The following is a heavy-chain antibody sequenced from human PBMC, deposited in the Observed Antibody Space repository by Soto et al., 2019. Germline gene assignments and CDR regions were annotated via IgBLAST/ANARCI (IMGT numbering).Heavy chain of an antibody. CDR1: GGSFSGYY. J-gene: IGHJ4*02. Sequence: QVQLQQWGAGLLKPSETLSLTCAVYGGSFSGYYWTWIRQPPGTGLEWIGEINHSGSTNYNPSLKXRVTISVDTSKNQFSLKLTSVTAADTAVYYCARDKITGLFAYWGQGTLVTVSS. V-gene: IGHV4-34*01. CDR2: INHSGST. D-gene: IGHD2-8*02. CDR3: ARDKITGLFAY.